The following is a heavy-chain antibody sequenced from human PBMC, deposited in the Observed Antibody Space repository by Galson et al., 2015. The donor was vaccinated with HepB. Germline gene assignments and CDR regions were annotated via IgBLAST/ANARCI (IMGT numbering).Heavy chain of an antibody. V-gene: IGHV1-69*13. D-gene: IGHD6-13*01. Sequence: SVKVSCKASGGTFSSYAISWVRQAPGQGLEWMGGIIPIFGTANYAQKFQGRVTITADESTSTAYVELSSLRSEDTAVYYCARTLTEFPIAAADTFSSWGQGTLVTVSS. CDR2: IIPIFGTA. J-gene: IGHJ4*02. CDR3: ARTLTEFPIAAADTFSS. CDR1: GGTFSSYA.